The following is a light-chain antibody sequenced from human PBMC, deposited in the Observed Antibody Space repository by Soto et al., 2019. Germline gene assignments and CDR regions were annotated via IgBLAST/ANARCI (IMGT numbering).Light chain of an antibody. CDR1: SSDFGGYNY. J-gene: IGLJ2*01. CDR2: EVT. V-gene: IGLV2-8*01. Sequence: QSVLTQPPSASGSPGQSVTISCTGTSSDFGGYNYVSWYQQHPGKAPKLVIYEVTKRPSGVPDRFSGSKSGNTASLTVSGLQAEDEADYYRSSYVGSMVFGGGTKLTVL. CDR3: SSYVGSMV.